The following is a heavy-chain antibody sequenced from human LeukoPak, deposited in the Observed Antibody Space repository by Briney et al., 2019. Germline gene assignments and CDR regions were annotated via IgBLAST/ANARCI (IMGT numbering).Heavy chain of an antibody. CDR2: INPSGGST. J-gene: IGHJ4*02. D-gene: IGHD5-12*01. V-gene: IGHV1-46*01. Sequence: ASVKVSCKASGYTFTSYYMHWVRQAPGQGREWMGIINPSGGSTSYAQKFQGRVTMTRDTSISTAYMELSRLRSDDTAVYYCATGGSSGYDFDYWGQGTLVTVSS. CDR3: ATGGSSGYDFDY. CDR1: GYTFTSYY.